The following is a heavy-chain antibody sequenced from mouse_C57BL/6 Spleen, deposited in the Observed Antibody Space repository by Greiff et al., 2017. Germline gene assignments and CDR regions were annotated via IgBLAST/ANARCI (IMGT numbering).Heavy chain of an antibody. CDR2: INPGSGGT. Sequence: QVQLQQSGAELVRPGTSVKVSCKASGYAFTNYLLEWVKQRPGQGLEWIGVINPGSGGTNYNEKFKGKATLTADKSSSTAYMQLSSLTSEDSAVYFCATYYDYDGRGFDYWGQGTTLTVSS. CDR3: ATYYDYDGRGFDY. J-gene: IGHJ2*01. V-gene: IGHV1-54*01. D-gene: IGHD2-4*01. CDR1: GYAFTNYL.